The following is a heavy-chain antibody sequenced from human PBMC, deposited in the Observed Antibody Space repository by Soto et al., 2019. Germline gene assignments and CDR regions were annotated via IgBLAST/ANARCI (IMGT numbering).Heavy chain of an antibody. CDR2: MNPDSGNT. CDR1: GYSFANYD. CDR3: AKTYCNSATCYSGIFDS. D-gene: IGHD2-2*02. V-gene: IGHV1-8*01. Sequence: ASGKVSCKASGYSFANYDINWVRQATGQGLEWMGWMNPDSGNTGYAQKFQGRVTMTRDTSSSTAYMELSSLRSDDTAVYFCAKTYCNSATCYSGIFDSWGQGTLVTVSS. J-gene: IGHJ4*02.